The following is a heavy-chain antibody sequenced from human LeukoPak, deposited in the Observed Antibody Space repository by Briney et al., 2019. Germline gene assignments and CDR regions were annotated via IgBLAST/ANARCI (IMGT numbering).Heavy chain of an antibody. CDR1: GFTFSSYG. J-gene: IGHJ6*04. Sequence: GRSLRLSCAASGFTFSSYGMHWVRQAPGKGLEWVAVISYDGSNKYYADCVKGRFTISRDNSKNTLYLQMNSLRAEDTAVYYCANTVTTYYYYGMDVRGKGTTVTVSS. CDR3: ANTVTTYYYYGMDV. CDR2: ISYDGSNK. D-gene: IGHD4-17*01. V-gene: IGHV3-30*18.